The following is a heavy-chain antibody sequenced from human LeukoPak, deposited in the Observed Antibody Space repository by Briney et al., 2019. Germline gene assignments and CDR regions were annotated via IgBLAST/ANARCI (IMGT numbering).Heavy chain of an antibody. CDR3: ARVIQAWSIAAAGGDFQH. D-gene: IGHD6-13*01. J-gene: IGHJ1*01. Sequence: GGSLRLSCAASGFTFSSYAMHWVRQAPGKGLEWVAVISYDGSNKYYADSVKGRFTISRDNSKNTLYLQMNSLRAEDTAVYYCARVIQAWSIAAAGGDFQHWGQGTLVTVSS. V-gene: IGHV3-30-3*01. CDR2: ISYDGSNK. CDR1: GFTFSSYA.